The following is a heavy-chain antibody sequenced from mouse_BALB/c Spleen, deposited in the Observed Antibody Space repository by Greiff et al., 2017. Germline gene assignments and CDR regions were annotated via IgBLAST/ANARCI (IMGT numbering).Heavy chain of an antibody. CDR2: INPYNDGT. V-gene: IGHV1-14*01. CDR3: AREYGNYDYYAMDY. Sequence: EVQLQQSGPELVKPGASVKMSCKASGYTFTSYVMHWVKQKPGQGLEWIGYINPYNDGTKYNEKFKGKATLTSDKSSSTAYMELSSLTSEDSAVYYCAREYGNYDYYAMDYWGQGTSVTVSS. CDR1: GYTFTSYV. D-gene: IGHD2-10*02. J-gene: IGHJ4*01.